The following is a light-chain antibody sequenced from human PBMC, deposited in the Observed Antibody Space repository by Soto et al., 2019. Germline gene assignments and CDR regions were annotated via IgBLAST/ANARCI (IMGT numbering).Light chain of an antibody. J-gene: IGLJ2*01. V-gene: IGLV2-14*01. CDR1: SGDIGSYTY. CDR3: SSYTTNSPPVV. CDR2: EVT. Sequence: QSALTQPASVSGSPGQSITISCTATSGDIGSYTYVSWYQQYPGKAPKLLISEVTNRPSGVSNRFSGSKSGNTASLTISGLQAVDEAHYYCSSYTTNSPPVVFGGGTQLTVL.